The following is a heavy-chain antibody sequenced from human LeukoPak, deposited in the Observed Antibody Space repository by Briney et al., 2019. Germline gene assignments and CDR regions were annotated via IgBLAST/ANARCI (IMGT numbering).Heavy chain of an antibody. CDR3: AKLMGRGGFDI. J-gene: IGHJ3*02. D-gene: IGHD3-10*01. Sequence: GGSLRLSCAASGFTFSSYAMNWVRQAPGKGLECVSAISGSGGSTYYADSVKGRFTISRDNSKNTLYLQMNSLRAEDTAVYYCAKLMGRGGFDIWGQGTLVTVSS. V-gene: IGHV3-23*01. CDR1: GFTFSSYA. CDR2: ISGSGGST.